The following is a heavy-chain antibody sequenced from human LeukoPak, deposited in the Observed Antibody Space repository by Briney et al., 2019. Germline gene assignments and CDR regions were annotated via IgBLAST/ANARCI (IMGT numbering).Heavy chain of an antibody. J-gene: IGHJ2*01. D-gene: IGHD2-8*01. CDR2: ITQIESI. CDR1: GGSFSDYY. V-gene: IGHV4-34*01. CDR3: AREMGLGYWYFDL. Sequence: SSETLSLTCAVYGGSFSDYYWTWIRQPPGKGLEWIGEITQIESINYNPSLASRVTISVDTSKNQFSLKLSSVTAADTAVYYCAREMGLGYWYFDLWGRGTLVTVSS.